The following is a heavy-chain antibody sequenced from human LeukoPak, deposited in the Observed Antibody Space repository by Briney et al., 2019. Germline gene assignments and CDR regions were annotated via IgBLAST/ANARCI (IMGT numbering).Heavy chain of an antibody. CDR1: GGSISSDY. Sequence: SETLSLTCTVSGGSISSDYWSWIRQPPGKGLEWIGYIYYSGSTNYNPSLKSRVTISVDTSKNQFSLKLSSVTAADTAVYYCARDDSGIAAAEAPYYYYGMDVWGQGTTVTVSS. CDR3: ARDDSGIAAAEAPYYYYGMDV. V-gene: IGHV4-59*12. D-gene: IGHD6-13*01. J-gene: IGHJ6*02. CDR2: IYYSGST.